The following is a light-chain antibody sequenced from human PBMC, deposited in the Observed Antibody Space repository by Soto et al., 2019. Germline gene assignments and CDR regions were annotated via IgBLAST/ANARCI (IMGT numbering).Light chain of an antibody. J-gene: IGKJ1*01. CDR2: AAS. Sequence: DIQMTQSPSTLSGSVGDRVTITCRASQTISSWLAWYQQKPGKAPNLLIYAASSLQSGVPSRFSGSGSGTDFTLTISSLQREDFATYFCQQSYSSSWTFGQGTKVDIK. V-gene: IGKV1-39*01. CDR3: QQSYSSSWT. CDR1: QTISSW.